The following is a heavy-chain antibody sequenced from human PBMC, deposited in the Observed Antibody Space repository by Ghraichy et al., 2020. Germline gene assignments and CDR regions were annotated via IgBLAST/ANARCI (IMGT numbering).Heavy chain of an antibody. V-gene: IGHV3-23*01. D-gene: IGHD2-8*01. J-gene: IGHJ6*02. CDR1: GFTFSSYA. CDR2: ISGSGGGT. Sequence: GGSLRLSCAASGFTFSSYAMSWVRQAPGKGLEWVSAISGSGGGTYYADSVKGRFTISRDNSKNTLYLQMNSLRAEDTAVYYCAKRALMVYAIYYYYGMDVWGQGNTVTVSS. CDR3: AKRALMVYAIYYYYGMDV.